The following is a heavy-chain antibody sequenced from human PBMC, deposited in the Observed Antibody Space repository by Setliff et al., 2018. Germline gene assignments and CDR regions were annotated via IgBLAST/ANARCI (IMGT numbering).Heavy chain of an antibody. V-gene: IGHV1-69*13. J-gene: IGHJ4*02. Sequence: VALVKVSCKAFGYTFAKYGTSWVRQAPGQGLEWMGGIIPIFGTTNYAQNFQGRVTITADESTTTAYLELASLRDDDTAVYYCVRGPGPSVVVAIPFDHWGQGSLVTVSS. D-gene: IGHD5-12*01. CDR2: IIPIFGTT. CDR1: GYTFAKYG. CDR3: VRGPGPSVVVAIPFDH.